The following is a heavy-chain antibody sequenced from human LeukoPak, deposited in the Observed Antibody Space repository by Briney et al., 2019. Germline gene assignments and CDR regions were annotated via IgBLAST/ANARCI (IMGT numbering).Heavy chain of an antibody. CDR3: AREADRGLPINY. J-gene: IGHJ4*02. CDR1: NYTFTSLGSGNSFISFA. CDR2: ISAYYGTT. Sequence: GASVKVSCKASNYTFTSLGSGNSFISFAISWVRQAPGQGLEWMGWISAYYGTTNYAQKFQGRVTMSRDTSISTAYMELSSLRSDDTAVYYCAREADRGLPINYWGQGTLVTVSS. V-gene: IGHV1-18*01. D-gene: IGHD6-13*01.